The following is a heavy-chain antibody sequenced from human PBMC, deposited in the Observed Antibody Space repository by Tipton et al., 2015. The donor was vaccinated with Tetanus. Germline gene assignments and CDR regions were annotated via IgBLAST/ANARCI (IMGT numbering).Heavy chain of an antibody. CDR1: GGSISSSSHY. J-gene: IGHJ6*02. CDR3: ARDTGSTSAMDV. Sequence: TLSLTCTVSGGSISSSSHYWTWIRQRPGKGLEWIGYVYYSGTTYFDLSLQSRLTLSVDTSRNLFSLKLTSATAADTGIYYCARDTGSTSAMDVWGQGAAVTVSS. V-gene: IGHV4-31*03. CDR2: VYYSGTT.